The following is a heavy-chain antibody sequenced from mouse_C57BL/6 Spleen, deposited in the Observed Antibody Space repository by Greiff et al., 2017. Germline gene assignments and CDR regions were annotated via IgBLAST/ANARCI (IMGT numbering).Heavy chain of an antibody. CDR2: IYPGSGST. V-gene: IGHV1-55*01. J-gene: IGHJ4*01. D-gene: IGHD1-1*01. Sequence: QVQLQQPGAELVKPGASVKMSCKASGYTFTSYWITWVKQRPGQGLEWIGDIYPGSGSTNYNEKFKSKATLTVDTSSSTAYMQLSSLTSEDAAVYSCAKTTVGATGAMDDWGQGTAVTVSS. CDR1: GYTFTSYW. CDR3: AKTTVGATGAMDD.